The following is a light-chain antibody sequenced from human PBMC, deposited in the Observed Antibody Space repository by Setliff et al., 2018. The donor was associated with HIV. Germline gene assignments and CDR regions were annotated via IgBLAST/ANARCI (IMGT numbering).Light chain of an antibody. CDR1: QSVLYRSNNKNY. CDR3: QQYYSSPPWEWT. Sequence: DIVMTQSPDSLAVSLGERATINCKSSQSVLYRSNNKNYLAWYQQKPGQPPKLLIYWASTRDSGVPDRFSGSGSGTDFTLTISSLQAEDVAVYYCQQYYSSPPWEWTFGQGTKVDIK. CDR2: WAS. V-gene: IGKV4-1*01. J-gene: IGKJ1*01.